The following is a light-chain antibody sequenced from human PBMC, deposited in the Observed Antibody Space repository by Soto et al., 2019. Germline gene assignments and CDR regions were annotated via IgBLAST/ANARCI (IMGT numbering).Light chain of an antibody. V-gene: IGKV1-5*03. CDR1: QSISSW. CDR3: QQYNSYPFT. Sequence: DIQMTQSPSTLSASVGDRVTITCRASQSISSWLAWYQQKPGKAPKLLIYTASSLESGVPSRFSGSGSGTEFTLPISSLQPDDFATYYCQQYNSYPFTFGQGTKVEIK. J-gene: IGKJ1*01. CDR2: TAS.